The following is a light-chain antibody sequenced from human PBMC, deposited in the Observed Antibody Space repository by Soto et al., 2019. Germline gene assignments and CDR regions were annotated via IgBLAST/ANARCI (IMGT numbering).Light chain of an antibody. V-gene: IGLV2-14*01. CDR3: SSYINSITFVV. CDR2: EVS. Sequence: QSALTQPASVSGSPGQPITISWTGTSSDVGANNYVSWYQHHPGKAPKLLIYEVSNRPSGVSSRFSGSKSGNTASLTISGLQAEDEADYYCSSYINSITFVVFGGGTKLTVL. CDR1: SSDVGANNY. J-gene: IGLJ2*01.